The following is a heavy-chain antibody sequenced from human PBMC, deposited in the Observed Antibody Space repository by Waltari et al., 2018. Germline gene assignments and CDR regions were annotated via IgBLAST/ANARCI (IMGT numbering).Heavy chain of an antibody. J-gene: IGHJ4*02. CDR3: ARALTTPNDY. CDR1: GFTIRRFG. CDR2: TTNSNTYI. V-gene: IGHV3-21*03. Sequence: EVQLVESGGGLVKPGGSLRLSCAASGFTIRRFGMRWVRQAQGKGLEWVASTTNSNTYIYYADSVKGRFTVSIDNAKNSLYLQMNSLRADDTAVYFCARALTTPNDYWGQGTLVTVSS. D-gene: IGHD4-17*01.